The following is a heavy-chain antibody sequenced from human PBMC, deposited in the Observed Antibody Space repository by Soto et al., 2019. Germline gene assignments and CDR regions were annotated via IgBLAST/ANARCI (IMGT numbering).Heavy chain of an antibody. J-gene: IGHJ4*02. CDR1: GGSISSGDYY. D-gene: IGHD3-10*01. CDR2: IYYSGST. V-gene: IGHV4-30-4*01. Sequence: QVQLQESGPGLVKPSQTLSLTCTVSGGSISSGDYYWSWIRQPPGKGLEWIGYIYYSGSTYYNPSLKSRXXIXVXXSKNQFSLKLSSVTAADTAVYYCARADSGWYYFDYWGQGTLVTVSS. CDR3: ARADSGWYYFDY.